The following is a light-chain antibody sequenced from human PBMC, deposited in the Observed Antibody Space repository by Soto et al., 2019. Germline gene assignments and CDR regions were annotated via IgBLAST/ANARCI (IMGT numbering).Light chain of an antibody. Sequence: DIQMTQSPSTLSASVGDRVTITCRASQSISSWLAWYQQKPGKAPKLLIYKASSLKSGVPSRFSGSGSGTDFTLTISSLQPDDFATYYCQQYNSYPTFGQGTKVEVK. CDR3: QQYNSYPT. V-gene: IGKV1-5*03. CDR2: KAS. J-gene: IGKJ1*01. CDR1: QSISSW.